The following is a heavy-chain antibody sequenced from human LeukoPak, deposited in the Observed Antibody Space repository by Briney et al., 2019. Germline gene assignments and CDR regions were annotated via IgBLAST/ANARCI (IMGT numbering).Heavy chain of an antibody. V-gene: IGHV3-23*01. D-gene: IGHD6-19*01. Sequence: GGSLRLSCAASGFTFSSYAMSWVRQAPGKGLEWVSAISGSGGSTYYADSVKGRFTISRDNSKNTLYLQMNSLRAEDTAVYYCASYKTVAGTCFYFDYWGQGTLVTVSS. CDR1: GFTFSSYA. CDR3: ASYKTVAGTCFYFDY. CDR2: ISGSGGST. J-gene: IGHJ4*02.